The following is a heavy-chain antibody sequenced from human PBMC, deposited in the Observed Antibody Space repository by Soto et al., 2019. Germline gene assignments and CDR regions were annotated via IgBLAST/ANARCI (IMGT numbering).Heavy chain of an antibody. V-gene: IGHV1-3*01. Sequence: ASVKVSCKASGYTFTSYARHWVRQAPGQRLEWMGWINAGNGNTKYSQKFQGRVTITRDTSASTAYMELSSLRSEDTAVYYCAGDLDDYGDSHYYYYYMDVWGKGTTVTVSS. CDR3: AGDLDDYGDSHYYYYYMDV. CDR2: INAGNGNT. D-gene: IGHD4-17*01. J-gene: IGHJ6*03. CDR1: GYTFTSYA.